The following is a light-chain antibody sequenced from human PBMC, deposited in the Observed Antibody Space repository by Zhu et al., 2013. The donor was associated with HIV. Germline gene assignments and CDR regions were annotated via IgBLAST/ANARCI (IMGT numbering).Light chain of an antibody. CDR2: DVT. Sequence: QSALTQPPSVAGSPGQTVTISCTGTSSDVGGYNWVSWYQHHPGKAPKLIIYDVTKRPSGVPDRFSGSKSGYTASLTVSGLQAEDEADYYCSSYTTSSTRVFGTGTKVTVL. CDR1: SSDVGGYNW. V-gene: IGLV2-8*01. J-gene: IGLJ1*01. CDR3: SSYTTSSTRV.